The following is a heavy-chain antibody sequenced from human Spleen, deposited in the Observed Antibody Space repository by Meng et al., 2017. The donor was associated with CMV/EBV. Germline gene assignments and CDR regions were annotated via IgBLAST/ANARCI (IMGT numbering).Heavy chain of an antibody. Sequence: LSLTCAASGFTFSSYSMNWVRQAPGKGLEWVSSISSSSSYIYYADSVKGRFTISRDNAKNSLYLQMNSLRAEDTAVYYCAREKWTVTILYYYYGMDVWGQGTTVTVSS. CDR2: ISSSSSYI. J-gene: IGHJ6*02. CDR1: GFTFSSYS. V-gene: IGHV3-21*01. D-gene: IGHD4-11*01. CDR3: AREKWTVTILYYYYGMDV.